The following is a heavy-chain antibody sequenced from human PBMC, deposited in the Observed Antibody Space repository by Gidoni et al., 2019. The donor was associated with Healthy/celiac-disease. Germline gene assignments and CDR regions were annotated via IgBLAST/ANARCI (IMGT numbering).Heavy chain of an antibody. J-gene: IGHJ4*02. CDR3: ARVTVPH. Sequence: EVQLVESGGGLVQPGGSLRLSCAAAGFTVSSYAMNWVLQAPGKGLDCVSYISSSGSTIYYADSVKGRFTISRDNAKNSLYLQMNSLRAEDTAVYYCARVTVPHCGQGTLVTVSS. D-gene: IGHD4-17*01. CDR1: GFTVSSYA. V-gene: IGHV3-48*03. CDR2: ISSSGSTI.